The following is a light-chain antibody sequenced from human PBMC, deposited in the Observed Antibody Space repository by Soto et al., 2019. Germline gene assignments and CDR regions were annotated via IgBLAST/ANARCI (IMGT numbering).Light chain of an antibody. J-gene: IGKJ1*01. CDR1: QTISSW. CDR2: KAS. Sequence: DIQMTQSPSTLSASVGDRVTITCRASQTISSWLAWYQQKLGKDPKLLIYKASSLEGGVPSRFSGSGSGTEFTLTISSLQPDDSATYYCQQYNGTFGQGTKVEVK. V-gene: IGKV1-5*03. CDR3: QQYNGT.